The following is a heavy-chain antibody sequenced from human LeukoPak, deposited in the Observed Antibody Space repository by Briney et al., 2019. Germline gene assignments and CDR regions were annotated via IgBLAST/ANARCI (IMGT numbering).Heavy chain of an antibody. CDR2: IYYSGST. CDR3: ATAGGPSTADY. CDR1: GGSIGSY. V-gene: IGHV4-59*01. Sequence: SGTLSLTCTVSGGSIGSYWSWIRQPPGKGLEWIGYIYYSGSTNYNPSLKSRVTISIDTSKNQFSLKLTSVTAADTAVYYCATAGGPSTADYWGQGTLVTVSS. D-gene: IGHD3-16*01. J-gene: IGHJ4*02.